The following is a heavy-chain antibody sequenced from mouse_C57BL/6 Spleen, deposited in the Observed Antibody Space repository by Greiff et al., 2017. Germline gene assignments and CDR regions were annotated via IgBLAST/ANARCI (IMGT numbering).Heavy chain of an antibody. V-gene: IGHV2-4*01. CDR1: GFSFTSYG. Sequence: QVQLKQSGPGLVQPSQSLSITCTVSGFSFTSYGVHWVRQPPGKGLEWLGVIWSGGSTDYNAAFISRLSISKDNSKSQVFFKMNSLQADDTAIYYCAKTGSNYYGSSDYAMDYWGQGTSVTVSS. D-gene: IGHD1-1*01. J-gene: IGHJ4*01. CDR3: AKTGSNYYGSSDYAMDY. CDR2: IWSGGST.